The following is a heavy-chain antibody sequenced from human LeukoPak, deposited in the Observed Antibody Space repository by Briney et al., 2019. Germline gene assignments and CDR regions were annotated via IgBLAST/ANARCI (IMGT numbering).Heavy chain of an antibody. V-gene: IGHV5-51*01. CDR3: ARQRPMVRGVISGFDY. Sequence: GESLKISCKGSGYSFTSYWIGWVRQMPGKGLEWMGIIYPGDSYTRYRPSFQGQVTISADKSISTAYLQWSSLKASDTAMYYCARQRPMVRGVISGFDYWGQGTLVTVSS. J-gene: IGHJ4*02. D-gene: IGHD3-10*01. CDR2: IYPGDSYT. CDR1: GYSFTSYW.